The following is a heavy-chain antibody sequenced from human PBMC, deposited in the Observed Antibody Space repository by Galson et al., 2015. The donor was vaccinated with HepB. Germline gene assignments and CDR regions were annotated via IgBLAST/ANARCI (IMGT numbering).Heavy chain of an antibody. J-gene: IGHJ1*01. V-gene: IGHV3-74*01. Sequence: SLRLSCAASGFTFSSDWIHWVRQAPGKGLVWLSRISGDGRATTYADSVKGRFTISRDNAKNTVFLQMSSLRDEDTAIYYCTRGPYGTYGLFESWGQGALVTVSS. D-gene: IGHD1-26*01. CDR3: TRGPYGTYGLFES. CDR1: GFTFSSDW. CDR2: ISGDGRAT.